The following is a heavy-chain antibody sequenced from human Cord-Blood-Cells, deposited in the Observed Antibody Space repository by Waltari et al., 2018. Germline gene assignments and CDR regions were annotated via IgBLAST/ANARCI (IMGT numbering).Heavy chain of an antibody. CDR3: ARSHNWGSYFDY. V-gene: IGHV3-30*04. CDR1: RFTCTHYA. CDR2: ISYDGSNK. D-gene: IGHD7-27*01. Sequence: QVRLVESGGGVGKPGRSRILSCAAPRFTCTHYANPRLRQAPGKRLEWVAVISYDGSNKYYDDTVKGRFTISRDNSKNTLYLQMNSLRAEDTAVYYCARSHNWGSYFDYWGQGTLVTVSS. J-gene: IGHJ4*02.